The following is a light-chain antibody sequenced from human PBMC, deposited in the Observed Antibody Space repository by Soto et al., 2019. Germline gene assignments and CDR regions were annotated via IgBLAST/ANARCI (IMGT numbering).Light chain of an antibody. V-gene: IGLV2-14*01. Sequence: QSALTQPASVSGSPGQSITISCAGSSSDVGAYKYVSWYQQHPGKAPKLMIYDVSNRPSGVSNRFSGSKSGNTASLTISGLQAEDEADYYCTSSTSTSTPFVFGGGTKLTVL. CDR3: TSSTSTSTPFV. CDR2: DVS. CDR1: SSDVGAYKY. J-gene: IGLJ2*01.